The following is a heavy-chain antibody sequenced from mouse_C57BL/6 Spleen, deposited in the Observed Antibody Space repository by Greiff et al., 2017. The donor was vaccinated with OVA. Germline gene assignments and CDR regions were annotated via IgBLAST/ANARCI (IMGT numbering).Heavy chain of an antibody. CDR1: GFTFSSYG. J-gene: IGHJ1*03. CDR2: ISSGGSYT. V-gene: IGHV5-6*01. D-gene: IGHD1-1*01. Sequence: EVMLVESGGDLAKPGGSLKLSCAASGFTFSSYGLSWVRQTPDKRLEWVATISSGGSYTYYPDSVKGRFTISRDNAKNTLYLQMSSLKSEDRAMYYGAREGYYGGRPYWYFDVWGKGTTVTVSS. CDR3: AREGYYGGRPYWYFDV.